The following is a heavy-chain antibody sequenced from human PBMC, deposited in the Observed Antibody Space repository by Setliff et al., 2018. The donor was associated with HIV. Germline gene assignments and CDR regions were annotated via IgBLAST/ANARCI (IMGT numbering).Heavy chain of an antibody. CDR3: ARVSITYWYSIPRDYYYYMDV. CDR2: IYTSGST. Sequence: SETLSLTCTVSGGSISSYYWSWIRQPAGKGLEWIGRIYTSGSTNYNPSLKSRVTMSVDTSKNQFSLKLSSVTAADTAVYYCARVSITYWYSIPRDYYYYMDVWGEGTTVTVSS. J-gene: IGHJ6*03. D-gene: IGHD2-8*02. CDR1: GGSISSYY. V-gene: IGHV4-4*07.